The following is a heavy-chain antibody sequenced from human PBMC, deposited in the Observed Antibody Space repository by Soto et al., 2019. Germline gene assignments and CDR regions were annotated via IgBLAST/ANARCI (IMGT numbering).Heavy chain of an antibody. CDR1: GFSLSTSGMC. V-gene: IGHV2-70*01. Sequence: ASGPTLVNPTQTLTLTCTFSGFSLSTSGMCVSWIRQPPGKALEWLALIDWDDDKYYSTSLKTRLTISKDTSKNQVVLTMTNMDPVDTATYYCARSQQLPTYYYYYSGMDVWGQGTTVTVSS. D-gene: IGHD6-13*01. J-gene: IGHJ6*02. CDR2: IDWDDDK. CDR3: ARSQQLPTYYYYYSGMDV.